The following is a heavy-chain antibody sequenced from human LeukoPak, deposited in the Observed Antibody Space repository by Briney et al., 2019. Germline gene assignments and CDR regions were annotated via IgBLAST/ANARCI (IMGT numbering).Heavy chain of an antibody. D-gene: IGHD3-16*01. CDR3: ASFVGGYDF. CDR2: IKQDGSER. V-gene: IGHV3-7*01. J-gene: IGHJ4*02. Sequence: GGSLRLSCAASGFSFGRYWMSWVRQAPVKGLEWVANIKQDGSERYYVDSVKGRFTISRDNAKNSLYLQMNSLRAEDTAVYYCASFVGGYDFWGQGTLVTVSS. CDR1: GFSFGRYW.